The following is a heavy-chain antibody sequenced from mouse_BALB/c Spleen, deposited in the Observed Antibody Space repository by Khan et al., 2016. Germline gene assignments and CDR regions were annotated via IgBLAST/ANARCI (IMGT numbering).Heavy chain of an antibody. J-gene: IGHJ2*01. CDR1: GFSLTSYG. Sequence: QVQLKQSGPGLVQPSQSLSITCTVSGFSLTSYGVHWVRQSPGQGLEWLGVIWRGGSTDYNAAFMSRLSITKDNSKSQDFFKMHSLQADDTAIYYCAKTYYGSSYFDYWGQGTTLTVSS. CDR2: IWRGGST. CDR3: AKTYYGSSYFDY. D-gene: IGHD1-1*01. V-gene: IGHV2-5*01.